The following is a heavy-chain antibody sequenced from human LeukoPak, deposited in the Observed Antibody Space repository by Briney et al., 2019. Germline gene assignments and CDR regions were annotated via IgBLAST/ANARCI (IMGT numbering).Heavy chain of an antibody. CDR3: ALSRTLDY. CDR2: IKQDGSEK. J-gene: IGHJ4*02. CDR1: GFIFSSYW. Sequence: GGSLRLSCAASGFIFSSYWISWVRQAPGKELEWVANIKQDGSEKYYVDSVKGRFTISRDNAKNSLYVQMNSLRAEDTAVYYCALSRTLDYWGQGTLDTVSS. V-gene: IGHV3-7*01.